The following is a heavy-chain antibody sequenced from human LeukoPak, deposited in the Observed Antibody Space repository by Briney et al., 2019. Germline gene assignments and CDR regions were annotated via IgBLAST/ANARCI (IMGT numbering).Heavy chain of an antibody. Sequence: GRSLRLSCAASGFTFSSYGMHWVRQAPGEGLEWVAVISYDGSNKYYGDSMKGRFTISRDNSKNTLYLQMNSLRAEDTAVYYCAKDLRIAVTWFDYWGQGALVTVSS. CDR1: GFTFSSYG. D-gene: IGHD6-19*01. CDR3: AKDLRIAVTWFDY. J-gene: IGHJ4*02. CDR2: ISYDGSNK. V-gene: IGHV3-30*18.